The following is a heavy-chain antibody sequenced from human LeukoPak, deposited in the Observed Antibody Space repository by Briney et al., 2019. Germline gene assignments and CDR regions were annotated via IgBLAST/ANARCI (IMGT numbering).Heavy chain of an antibody. CDR3: ARGTYYDFWSGPTQTYFDY. D-gene: IGHD3-3*01. Sequence: ASVKVSCKASGYTFTSYGISWVRQAPGQGLEWMGWISAYNGNTNYAQKLQGRVTMTTDTSTSTAYMELRSLRSDDTAVYYCARGTYYDFWSGPTQTYFDYWGQGTLVTVSS. CDR1: GYTFTSYG. V-gene: IGHV1-18*01. CDR2: ISAYNGNT. J-gene: IGHJ4*02.